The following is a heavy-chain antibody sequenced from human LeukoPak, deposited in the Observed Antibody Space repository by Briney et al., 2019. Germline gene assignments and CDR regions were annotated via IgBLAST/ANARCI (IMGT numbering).Heavy chain of an antibody. V-gene: IGHV3-30*14. J-gene: IGHJ2*01. CDR3: VREHLPVSWNWYFDL. CDR2: ISVDGKSI. Sequence: AISLRLSCAASGFIFTNYAMHWVRQAPGERPERVAVISVDGKSIFYTDSVKGRFTISRDDSKNTAYLQMNSLRADDTALYYCVREHLPVSWNWYFDLWGRGTLVTVSS. D-gene: IGHD6-13*01. CDR1: GFIFTNYA.